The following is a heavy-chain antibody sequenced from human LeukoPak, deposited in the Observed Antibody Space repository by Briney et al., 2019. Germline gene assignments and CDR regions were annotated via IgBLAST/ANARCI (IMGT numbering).Heavy chain of an antibody. D-gene: IGHD3-9*01. Sequence: ASVKVSCKASGYTFTNYDINWVRQATGQGLEWMGYMKPNSGNTGYAQKFQGRVTMTRDTSISTAYMELSSLRSEDTAVYYCARGGGILLRYFDWLSGGEYYFDYWGQGTLVTVSS. J-gene: IGHJ4*02. V-gene: IGHV1-8*01. CDR2: MKPNSGNT. CDR1: GYTFTNYD. CDR3: ARGGGILLRYFDWLSGGEYYFDY.